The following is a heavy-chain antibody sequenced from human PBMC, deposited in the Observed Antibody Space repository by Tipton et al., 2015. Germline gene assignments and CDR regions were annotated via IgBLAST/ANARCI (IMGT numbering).Heavy chain of an antibody. CDR1: EFTFSRYA. V-gene: IGHV3-23*01. CDR2: ISLNGLST. D-gene: IGHD4-17*01. CDR3: AGTATTSDIDY. Sequence: SLRLSCAASEFTFSRYAMNWVRQAPGKGLEWVSTISLNGLSTYYADSVEGRFTISRDNSKNMLYLEMNSLRAEDTAVYYCAGTATTSDIDYWGQGTLVTVSS. J-gene: IGHJ4*02.